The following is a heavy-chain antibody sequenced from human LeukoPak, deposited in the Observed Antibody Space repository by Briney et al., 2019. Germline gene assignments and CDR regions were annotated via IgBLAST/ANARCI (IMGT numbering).Heavy chain of an antibody. Sequence: GASVKVSCKASGGTFSSYAISWVRQAPGQGLEWMGGIIPIFGTANYAQKFQGRVTITTDESTSTAYMELSSLRSEDTAVYYCARGKLEYSSSDNWFDPWGQGTLVTVSS. CDR1: GGTFSSYA. V-gene: IGHV1-69*05. D-gene: IGHD6-6*01. CDR3: ARGKLEYSSSDNWFDP. CDR2: IIPIFGTA. J-gene: IGHJ5*02.